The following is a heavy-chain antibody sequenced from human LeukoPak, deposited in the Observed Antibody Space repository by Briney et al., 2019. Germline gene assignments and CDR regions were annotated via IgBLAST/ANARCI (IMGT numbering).Heavy chain of an antibody. CDR2: VDPEDGET. V-gene: IGHV1-69-2*01. CDR1: GYTFTDYY. CDR3: ATLPSGDYATFDY. Sequence: VKASCKVSGYTFTDYYMHWVQQAPGKGLEWMGLVDPEDGETIYAEKFQGRVTITADTSTDTAYMELSSLRSEDTAVYYCATLPSGDYATFDYWGQGTLVTVSS. D-gene: IGHD4-17*01. J-gene: IGHJ4*02.